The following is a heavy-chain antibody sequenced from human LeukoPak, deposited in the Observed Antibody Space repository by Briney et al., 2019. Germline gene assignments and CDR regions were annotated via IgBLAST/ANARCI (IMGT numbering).Heavy chain of an antibody. V-gene: IGHV4-59*08. D-gene: IGHD3-10*01. CDR3: ARLRQPVGYGSGRGYPRYYYYYYYMDV. Sequence: SETLSLTCTISGDSISTYYWSWIRQSPGKGLEWIGDGSLSGTTNYNPSLNYNPSLKSRVSISIDTSKNQFSLKLSSVTAADTAVYYCARLRQPVGYGSGRGYPRYYYYYYYMDVWGKGTTVTVSS. CDR2: GSLSGTT. CDR1: GDSISTYY. J-gene: IGHJ6*03.